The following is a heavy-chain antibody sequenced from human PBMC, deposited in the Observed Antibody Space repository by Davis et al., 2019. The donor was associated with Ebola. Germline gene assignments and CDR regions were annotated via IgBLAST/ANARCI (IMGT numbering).Heavy chain of an antibody. Sequence: GGSLRLSCAASGFTFSNYVMNWVRQAPGKGLEWVSYISSSSSTIYYADSVKGRFTISRDNAKNSLYLQMNSLRDEDTAVYYCARFSGYYPYYFDYWGQGTLVTVSS. V-gene: IGHV3-48*02. CDR3: ARFSGYYPYYFDY. J-gene: IGHJ4*02. D-gene: IGHD3-22*01. CDR2: ISSSSSTI. CDR1: GFTFSNYV.